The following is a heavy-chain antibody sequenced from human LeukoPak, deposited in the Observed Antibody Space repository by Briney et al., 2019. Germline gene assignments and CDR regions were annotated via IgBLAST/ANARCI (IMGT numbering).Heavy chain of an antibody. CDR2: IIPILGIA. D-gene: IGHD1-26*01. CDR3: ARVRGANLHFDY. V-gene: IGHV1-69*04. J-gene: IGHJ4*02. Sequence: ASVKVSCKASGGTFSSYAISWVRQAPGQGLEWMGRIIPILGIANYAQKFQGRVTITADKSTSTAYMELSSLRSEDTAVYYCARVRGANLHFDYWGQGTLVTVSS. CDR1: GGTFSSYA.